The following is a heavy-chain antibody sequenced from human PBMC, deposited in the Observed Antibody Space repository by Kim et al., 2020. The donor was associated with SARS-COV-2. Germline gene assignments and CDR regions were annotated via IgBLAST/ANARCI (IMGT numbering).Heavy chain of an antibody. CDR1: GFTFSSYE. V-gene: IGHV3-48*03. CDR2: ISGSGSTI. CDR3: ARGTVSFHYYYGMDV. Sequence: GSLRLSCAASGFTFSSYEMNWVRQAPGKGLEWISYISGSGSTIYYADSVKGRFTISRDNAKNSLYLQMNSLRAEDTAVYYCARGTVSFHYYYGMDVWGQGTTVTVSS. J-gene: IGHJ6*02. D-gene: IGHD4-4*01.